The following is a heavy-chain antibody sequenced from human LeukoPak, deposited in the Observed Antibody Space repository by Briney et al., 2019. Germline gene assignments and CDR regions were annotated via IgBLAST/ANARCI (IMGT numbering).Heavy chain of an antibody. CDR1: VFNFNTYT. V-gene: IGHV3-21*01. J-gene: IGHJ4*02. CDR2: ITYNSIYI. Sequence: GGSLRLSCAASVFNFNTYTMNWVRQAPGKGLEWVSSITYNSIYIYYADSLEGRFAISRDNVKNSLYLQLSSLRAEDTAVYYCARGSLIDFWGQGTLVSVSS. D-gene: IGHD3-3*01. CDR3: ARGSLIDF.